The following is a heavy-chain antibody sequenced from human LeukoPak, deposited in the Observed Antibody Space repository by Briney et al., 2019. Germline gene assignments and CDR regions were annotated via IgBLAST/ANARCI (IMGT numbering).Heavy chain of an antibody. Sequence: PGGSLRLSCAASGFTFNNFDMHWVRQAPGKGLEWVAIISSDGSDKYYADSVKGRFTISRDNSKNTLYLQMNSLRTEDAAVYYCAKYSRDTMVRGVNIGLGAFDIWGQGTMVTVSS. CDR2: ISSDGSDK. J-gene: IGHJ3*02. CDR1: GFTFNNFD. D-gene: IGHD3-10*01. V-gene: IGHV3-30*18. CDR3: AKYSRDTMVRGVNIGLGAFDI.